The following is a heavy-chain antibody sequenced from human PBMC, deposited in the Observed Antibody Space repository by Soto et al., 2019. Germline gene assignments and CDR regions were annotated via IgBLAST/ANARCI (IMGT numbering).Heavy chain of an antibody. CDR1: GFTFSSYD. CDR2: FGTAGDT. J-gene: IGHJ6*02. CDR3: AREIPGIAVAGTRLRAYYYYGMDV. Sequence: SGGSLRLSCAASGFTFSSYDMHWVRQATGKGLEWVSAFGTAGDTYYPGSVKGRFTISRENAKNSLYLQMNSLRAEDTAVYYCAREIPGIAVAGTRLRAYYYYGMDVWGQGTTVTVSS. V-gene: IGHV3-13*01. D-gene: IGHD6-19*01.